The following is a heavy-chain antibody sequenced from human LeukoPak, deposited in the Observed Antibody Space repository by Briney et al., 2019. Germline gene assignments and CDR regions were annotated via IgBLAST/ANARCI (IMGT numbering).Heavy chain of an antibody. V-gene: IGHV3-23*01. CDR3: ARENFSTSCYDY. J-gene: IGHJ4*02. D-gene: IGHD2-2*01. CDR2: ISAGGGTK. CDR1: GLTFNIYD. Sequence: GGSLRLSCAASGLTFNIYDMHWVRQAPGKGLEWVSVISAGGGTKDYADSVRGRFTVSRDNSRNTLFLQMNSLRAEDTAIYYCARENFSTSCYDYWGQGTLVTVSS.